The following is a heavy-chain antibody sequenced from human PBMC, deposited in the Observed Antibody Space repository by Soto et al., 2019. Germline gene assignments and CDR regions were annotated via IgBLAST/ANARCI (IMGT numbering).Heavy chain of an antibody. Sequence: QINLIESGPTLVKPTQTLTLTCTFSGFSLSTSGAAVGWVRQPPGRALEWLALIYWDGDKRYNASLGNRLTITKEPSMNQGVLTLTNVDPADTATYYRAHRATITIFGLIIDNGIWFDPWGQGTRVIVSS. CDR1: GFSLSTSGAA. D-gene: IGHD3-3*01. CDR3: AHRATITIFGLIIDNGIWFDP. J-gene: IGHJ5*02. CDR2: IYWDGDK. V-gene: IGHV2-5*02.